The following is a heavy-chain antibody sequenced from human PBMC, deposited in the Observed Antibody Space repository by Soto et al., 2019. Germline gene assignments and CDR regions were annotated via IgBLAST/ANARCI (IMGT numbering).Heavy chain of an antibody. CDR2: ISTYSGDT. Sequence: QVHLVQSGVEVKTPGASVKVSCQASGYTFFTYDISWVRQAPGQGLEWMGWISTYSGDTKYANKFQGRVTMTTDTSTTTAYLELRSLRSDDTAVYSCARHHRPTTSENWFDAWGQGTLVTVSS. CDR3: ARHHRPTTSENWFDA. J-gene: IGHJ5*02. V-gene: IGHV1-18*01. CDR1: GYTFFTYD. D-gene: IGHD5-12*01.